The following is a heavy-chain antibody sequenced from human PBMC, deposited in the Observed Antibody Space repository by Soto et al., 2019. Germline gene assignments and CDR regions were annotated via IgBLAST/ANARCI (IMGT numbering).Heavy chain of an antibody. V-gene: IGHV1-69*01. CDR1: GGTFSRHD. CDR3: ARGWGYDSSDYYYAY. J-gene: IGHJ4*02. CDR2: IIPMFGTA. Sequence: QVQLVQSGAEVRKPRSSVKVSCKASGGTFSRHDISWVRQAPGQGLEWMGGIIPMFGTANHAQKFQGRVTIIADESTSTAYMELSSLRSEDTATYYRARGWGYDSSDYYYAYWGQGTVVIVSS. D-gene: IGHD3-22*01.